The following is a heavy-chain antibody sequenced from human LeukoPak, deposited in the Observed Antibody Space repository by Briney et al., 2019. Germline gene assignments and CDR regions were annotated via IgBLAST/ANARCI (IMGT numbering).Heavy chain of an antibody. V-gene: IGHV1-2*02. CDR1: GYTFTGYY. Sequence: ASVKVSCKASGYTFTGYYMRWVRQAPGQGLEWMGWINPNSGGTNYAQKFQGRVTMTRDTSISTAYMELSRLRSDDTAVYYCARELGYCSGGSCYGPDYWGQGTLVTVSS. CDR2: INPNSGGT. CDR3: ARELGYCSGGSCYGPDY. J-gene: IGHJ4*02. D-gene: IGHD2-15*01.